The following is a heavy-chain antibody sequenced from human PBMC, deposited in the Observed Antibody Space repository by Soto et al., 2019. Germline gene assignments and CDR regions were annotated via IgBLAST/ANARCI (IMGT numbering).Heavy chain of an antibody. D-gene: IGHD5-18*01. CDR2: ISYDGSNK. CDR3: AKDMSVQLWLSPFDY. J-gene: IGHJ4*02. Sequence: QVQLVESGGGVVQPGRSLRLSCAASGFTFSSYGMHWVRQAPGKGLEWVAVISYDGSNKYYADSVKGRFTISRDNSKNTLYLQMNSLRAEDTAVYYCAKDMSVQLWLSPFDYWGQGTLVTVSS. V-gene: IGHV3-30*18. CDR1: GFTFSSYG.